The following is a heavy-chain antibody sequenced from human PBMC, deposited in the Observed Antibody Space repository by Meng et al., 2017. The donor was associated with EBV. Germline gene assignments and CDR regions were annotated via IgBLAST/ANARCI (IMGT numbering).Heavy chain of an antibody. J-gene: IGHJ4*02. Sequence: QGLLVPSGAELKKPGASVKVSCKASGYTFTSYAMNWVRQAPGQGLEWMGWINTNTGNPTYAQGFTGRFVFSLDTSVSTAYLQISSLKAEDTAVYYCAREGVGYYDSSGLSSYFDYWGQGTLVTVSS. CDR2: INTNTGNP. CDR3: AREGVGYYDSSGLSSYFDY. V-gene: IGHV7-4-1*02. D-gene: IGHD3-22*01. CDR1: GYTFTSYA.